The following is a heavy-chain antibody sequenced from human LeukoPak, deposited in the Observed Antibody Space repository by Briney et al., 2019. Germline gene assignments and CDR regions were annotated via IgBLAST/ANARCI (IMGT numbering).Heavy chain of an antibody. Sequence: PGGSLRLSCAASGFTFSSYSMNWVRQAPGKGLEWVSSISSSSSYIYYADSVKGRFTISRDNAKNSLYLQMNSLRAEDTAVYYCARDTPLWSTTYYYGMDVWGQGTTVTVSS. CDR3: ARDTPLWSTTYYYGMDV. CDR1: GFTFSSYS. V-gene: IGHV3-21*01. J-gene: IGHJ6*02. D-gene: IGHD3-10*01. CDR2: ISSSSSYI.